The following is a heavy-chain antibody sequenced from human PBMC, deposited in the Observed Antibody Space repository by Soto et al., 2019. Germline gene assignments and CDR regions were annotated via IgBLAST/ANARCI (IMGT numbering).Heavy chain of an antibody. V-gene: IGHV4-34*01. D-gene: IGHD6-19*01. J-gene: IGHJ4*02. CDR2: INHSGST. CDR3: ARGRLDY. CDR1: GGSFSCYY. Sequence: PSETLSLTCAVYGGSFSCYYWSWIRQPPGKGLEWIGEINHSGSTNYNPSLKSRVTISVDTSKNQFSLKLSSVTAADTAVYYCARGRLDYWGQGTLVTVSS.